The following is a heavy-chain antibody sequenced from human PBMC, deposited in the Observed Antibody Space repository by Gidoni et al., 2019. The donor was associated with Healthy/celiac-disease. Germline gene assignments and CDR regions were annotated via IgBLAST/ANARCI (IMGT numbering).Heavy chain of an antibody. Sequence: EVQLLESGGGLVQPGGSLRLSCAASGFTFSSYALSWVRQAPGKGLEWGSAISGSGGSTYYADSVKGRFTISRDNSKNTLYLQMNSLRAEDTAVYYCAKVTNSPAGTYSSGYYYYFDYWGQGTLVTVSS. J-gene: IGHJ4*02. CDR1: GFTFSSYA. D-gene: IGHD3-22*01. CDR2: ISGSGGST. V-gene: IGHV3-23*01. CDR3: AKVTNSPAGTYSSGYYYYFDY.